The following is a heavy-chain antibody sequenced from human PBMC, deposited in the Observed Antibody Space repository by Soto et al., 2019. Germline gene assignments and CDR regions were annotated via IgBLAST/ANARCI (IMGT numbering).Heavy chain of an antibody. J-gene: IGHJ6*02. D-gene: IGHD6-6*01. V-gene: IGHV1-69*13. CDR2: IIPIFGTA. CDR3: ARTSRRRATFYGMDV. Sequence: ASVKVSCKASGGTFSSYAISWVRQAPGQGLEWMGGIIPIFGTANYAQKFQGRVTITADESTSTAYMELSSLRSEDTAVYYCARTSRRRATFYGMDVWGQGTTVTVSS. CDR1: GGTFSSYA.